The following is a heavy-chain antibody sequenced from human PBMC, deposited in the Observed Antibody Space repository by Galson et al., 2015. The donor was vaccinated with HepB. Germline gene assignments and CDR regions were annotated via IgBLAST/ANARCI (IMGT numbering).Heavy chain of an antibody. CDR1: GFTFSNYA. J-gene: IGHJ6*02. CDR3: AKGMVSNGDYYYGMDV. CDR2: ISDASIST. Sequence: SLRLSCAASGFTFSNYAMSWVRQAPGKGLEWVSDISDASISTYYADSVKGRFTISRDNSKNTLYLQMNSLRAEDTAVYYCAKGMVSNGDYYYGMDVWGQGTTVTVSS. D-gene: IGHD2-8*01. V-gene: IGHV3-23*01.